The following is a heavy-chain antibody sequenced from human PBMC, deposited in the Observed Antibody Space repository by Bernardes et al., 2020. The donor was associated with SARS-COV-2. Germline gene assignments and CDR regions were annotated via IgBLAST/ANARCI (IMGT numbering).Heavy chain of an antibody. D-gene: IGHD5-12*01. CDR2: IFYSGST. CDR1: GGSISSDTFY. J-gene: IGHJ4*02. CDR3: ARHQFRGWSIAY. Sequence: SETLSLTCIVSGGSISSDTFYWAWIRQPPGKGLEWIGSIFYSGSTYYTASLKSRVSISVDTSRNQFFLNLRSLTAADTALYYCARHQFRGWSIAYWGQGTLVAVSS. V-gene: IGHV4-39*01.